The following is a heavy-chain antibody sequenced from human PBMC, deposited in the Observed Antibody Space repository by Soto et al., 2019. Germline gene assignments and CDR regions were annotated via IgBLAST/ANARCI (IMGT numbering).Heavy chain of an antibody. D-gene: IGHD2-21*01. V-gene: IGHV4-39*02. Sequence: SETLSLTCNVSGGSISSSSYYWGWIRQPPGKGLEWIGGVYYTGTTYYNPSLKSRVTISVDTSKNHFSLKVTSLTAADTSVYYCARLKGAYSISTYNWFAPWGQGIQVTVSS. CDR2: VYYTGTT. J-gene: IGHJ5*02. CDR3: ARLKGAYSISTYNWFAP. CDR1: GGSISSSSYY.